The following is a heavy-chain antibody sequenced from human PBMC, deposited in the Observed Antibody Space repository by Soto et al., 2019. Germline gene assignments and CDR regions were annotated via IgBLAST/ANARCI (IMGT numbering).Heavy chain of an antibody. Sequence: QVPLVESGGGVVQPGRSLRLSCAASGFTFSSYAMHWVRQAPGKGLEWVAVISYDGSNKYYADSVKGRFTISRDNSKNTLYLQMNSLRAEDTAVYYCARDDESSSWYGDVGFDPWGQGTLVTVSS. CDR1: GFTFSSYA. CDR2: ISYDGSNK. V-gene: IGHV3-30-3*01. CDR3: ARDDESSSWYGDVGFDP. D-gene: IGHD6-13*01. J-gene: IGHJ5*02.